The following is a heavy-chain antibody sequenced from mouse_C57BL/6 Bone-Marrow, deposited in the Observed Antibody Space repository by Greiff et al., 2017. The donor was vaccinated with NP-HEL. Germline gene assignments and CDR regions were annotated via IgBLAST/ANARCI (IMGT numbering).Heavy chain of an antibody. D-gene: IGHD2-10*02. J-gene: IGHJ2*01. CDR1: GFTFSSYA. CDR2: ISDGGSYT. CDR3: ARDGLVLLRVYFDY. V-gene: IGHV5-4*01. Sequence: EVKLVESGGGLVKPGGSLKLSCAASGFTFSSYAMSWVRQTPEKRLEWVATISDGGSYTYYPDNVKGRFTISRDNAKNNLYLQMSHLKSEDTAMYDCARDGLVLLRVYFDYWGQGTTLTVSS.